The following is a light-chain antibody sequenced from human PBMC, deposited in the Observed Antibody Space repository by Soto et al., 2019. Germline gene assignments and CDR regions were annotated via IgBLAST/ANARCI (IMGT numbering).Light chain of an antibody. Sequence: QTVVTQEPSFSVSPGGTVTLTCALSSGSVSTNYYPSWYQQTPGQAPRTLIYSTNTRSSGVPDRFSGSILGNKAALTITGAQADDESDYYCGLYMGSGIWVFGGGTKLTVL. J-gene: IGLJ3*02. CDR1: SGSVSTNYY. V-gene: IGLV8-61*01. CDR2: STN. CDR3: GLYMGSGIWV.